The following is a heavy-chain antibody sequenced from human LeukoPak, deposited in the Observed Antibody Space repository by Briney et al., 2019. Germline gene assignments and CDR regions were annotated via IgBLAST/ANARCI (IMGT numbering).Heavy chain of an antibody. CDR2: INHSGST. CDR3: ARISSSPLPY. V-gene: IGHV4-34*01. CDR1: GGSFSGYY. D-gene: IGHD6-13*01. J-gene: IGHJ4*02. Sequence: SETLSLTCAVYGGSFSGYYWGWIRQPPGKGLEWIGEINHSGSTNYNPSLKSRVTISVDTSKNQFSLKLSSVTAADTAVYYCARISSSPLPYWGQGTLVTVSS.